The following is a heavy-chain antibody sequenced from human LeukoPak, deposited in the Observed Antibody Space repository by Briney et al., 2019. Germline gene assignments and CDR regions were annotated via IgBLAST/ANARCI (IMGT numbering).Heavy chain of an antibody. CDR1: GGTFSSYA. Sequence: SVKVSCKASGGTFSSYAVSWVRQAPGQGLEWMGRIIPIFGIANYAQKFQGRVTITADKSTSTAYMELSSLRSEDTAVYYCARDCPEYYYDSSGYYPPYWGQGTLVTVSS. CDR3: ARDCPEYYYDSSGYYPPY. CDR2: IIPIFGIA. V-gene: IGHV1-69*04. J-gene: IGHJ4*02. D-gene: IGHD3-22*01.